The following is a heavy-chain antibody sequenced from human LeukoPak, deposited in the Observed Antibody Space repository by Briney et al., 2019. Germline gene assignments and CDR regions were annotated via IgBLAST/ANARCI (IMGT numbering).Heavy chain of an antibody. D-gene: IGHD3-3*01. J-gene: IGHJ4*02. CDR1: GGSISSYY. CDR3: ARGGAILRFLEWLPHQAFDY. CDR2: IYYSGST. Sequence: PSETLSLTCTVSGGSISSYYWSWIRQPPGKGLEWIGYIYYSGSTNYNPSLKSRVTISVDTSKNQFSLKLSSVTAADTAVYYCARGGAILRFLEWLPHQAFDYWGQGTLVTVSS. V-gene: IGHV4-59*12.